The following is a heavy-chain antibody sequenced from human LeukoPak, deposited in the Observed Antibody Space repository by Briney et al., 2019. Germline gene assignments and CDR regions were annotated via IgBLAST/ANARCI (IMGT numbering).Heavy chain of an antibody. D-gene: IGHD5-24*01. J-gene: IGHJ4*02. CDR2: IIPILGIA. CDR3: ARDKEMATTYFDY. CDR1: GGTFSSYA. V-gene: IGHV1-69*04. Sequence: ASVKVSCKASGGTFSSYAISWVRQAPGQGLEWMGRIIPILGIANYAQKFQGRVTITADKSTSTAYMELSSLRSEDTAVYYCARDKEMATTYFDYWGQGTLVTVSS.